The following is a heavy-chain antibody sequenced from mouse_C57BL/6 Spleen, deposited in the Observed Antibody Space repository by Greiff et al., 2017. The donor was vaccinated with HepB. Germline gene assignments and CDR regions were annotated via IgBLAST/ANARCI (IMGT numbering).Heavy chain of an antibody. V-gene: IGHV1-53*01. J-gene: IGHJ4*01. CDR3: ARSVDLLRFPYAMDY. D-gene: IGHD1-1*01. Sequence: QVQLQQSGTELVKPGASVKLSCKASGYTFTSYWMHWVKQRPGQGLEWIGNINPSNGGTNYNEKFKSKATLTVDKSSSTAYMQLSSLTSEDSAVYYCARSVDLLRFPYAMDYWGQGTSVTVSS. CDR2: INPSNGGT. CDR1: GYTFTSYW.